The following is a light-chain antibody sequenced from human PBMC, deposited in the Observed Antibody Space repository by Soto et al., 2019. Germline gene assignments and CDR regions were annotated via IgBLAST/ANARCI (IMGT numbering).Light chain of an antibody. Sequence: DIQMTQSPSSLSVSKGDRVTMTCRASQSINNYLNWYRQKLGEAPKILIYAASSLQSGVPARFIGSGSGTEFTLTIISLQSDDFAVYYCQQDNTWPHAFGQGTRLEI. V-gene: IGKV1-39*01. CDR2: AAS. CDR1: QSINNY. CDR3: QQDNTWPHA. J-gene: IGKJ5*01.